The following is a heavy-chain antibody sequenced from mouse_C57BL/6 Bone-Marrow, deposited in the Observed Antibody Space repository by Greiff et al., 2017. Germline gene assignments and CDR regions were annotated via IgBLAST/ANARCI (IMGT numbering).Heavy chain of an antibody. V-gene: IGHV1-81*01. CDR2: IYPRSGNT. CDR1: GYTFTSSG. D-gene: IGHD1-1*01. J-gene: IGHJ2*01. CDR3: ARILYYYGSSPFDY. Sequence: VKLMESGAELARPGASVKLSCKASGYTFTSSGISWVKQRTGQGLEWIGEIYPRSGNTYYNEKFKGKATLTADKSSSTAYMELRSLTSEDSAVYFCARILYYYGSSPFDYWGQGTTLTVSS.